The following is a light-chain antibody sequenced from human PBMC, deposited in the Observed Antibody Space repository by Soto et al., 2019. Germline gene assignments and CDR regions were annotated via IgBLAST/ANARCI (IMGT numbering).Light chain of an antibody. Sequence: QSALTQPASVSGSPGQWITISCTGTSSDVGGYNYVYWYQQHPGKAPKLMIYEVSNRPSGVSNRFSGSKSGNTASLTISGLQAEDEADYYCSSYTSSSTHWVFGGGTKLTVL. V-gene: IGLV2-14*01. CDR1: SSDVGGYNY. J-gene: IGLJ3*02. CDR3: SSYTSSSTHWV. CDR2: EVS.